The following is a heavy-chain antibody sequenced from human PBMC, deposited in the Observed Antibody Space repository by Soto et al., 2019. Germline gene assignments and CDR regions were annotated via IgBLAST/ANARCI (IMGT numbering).Heavy chain of an antibody. V-gene: IGHV4-30-4*01. CDR3: ARVPTYYYGSGSYSGNWFDP. Sequence: QVQLQESGPGLVKPSQTLSLTCTVSGGSISSGDYYWSWIRQPPGKGLEWIGYIYYSGSTYYNPSHKSRVTISVDTSKNQYSLKLSSVTAADTAVYYCARVPTYYYGSGSYSGNWFDPWGQGTLVTVSS. CDR1: GGSISSGDYY. J-gene: IGHJ5*02. CDR2: IYYSGST. D-gene: IGHD3-10*01.